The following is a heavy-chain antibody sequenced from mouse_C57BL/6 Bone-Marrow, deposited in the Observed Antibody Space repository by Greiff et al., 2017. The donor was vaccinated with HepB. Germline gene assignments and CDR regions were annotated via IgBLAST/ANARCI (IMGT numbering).Heavy chain of an antibody. J-gene: IGHJ3*01. CDR1: GYTFTSYW. Sequence: QVHVKQPGAELVKPGASVKLSCKASGYTFTSYWMHWVKQRPGQGLEWIGMIHPNSGSTNYNEKFKSKATLTVDKSSSTAYMQLSSLTSEDSAVYYCARSRYGAWFAYWGQGTLVTVSA. CDR2: IHPNSGST. V-gene: IGHV1-64*01. D-gene: IGHD2-12*01. CDR3: ARSRYGAWFAY.